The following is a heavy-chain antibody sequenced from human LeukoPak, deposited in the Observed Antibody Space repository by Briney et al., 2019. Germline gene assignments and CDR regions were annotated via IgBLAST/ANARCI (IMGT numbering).Heavy chain of an antibody. CDR1: GYTFTGYY. D-gene: IGHD2-2*01. Sequence: ASVKVSCKASGYTFTGYYMHWVRQAPGQGLEWMGWINPNSGGTNYAQKFQGRVTMTRDTSISTAYMELSRLRSDDTAVYYCARDQGYCSSTSCRNWFDPWGQGTLVTVSS. CDR3: ARDQGYCSSTSCRNWFDP. CDR2: INPNSGGT. J-gene: IGHJ5*02. V-gene: IGHV1-2*02.